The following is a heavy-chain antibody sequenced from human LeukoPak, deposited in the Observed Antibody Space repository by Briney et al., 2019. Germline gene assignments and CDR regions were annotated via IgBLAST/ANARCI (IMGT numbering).Heavy chain of an antibody. CDR3: AREYSSSSGRSFDY. D-gene: IGHD6-6*01. CDR2: ISSSSNFT. CDR1: GFTFSVYS. V-gene: IGHV3-21*01. Sequence: GGSLRLSCAASGFTFSVYSMNWVRQSPGQGLEWVSSISSSSNFTFYADSVKGRFSISRDNAKDSLYLQINSLRAEDTAVYYCAREYSSSSGRSFDYWGQGTLVTVSS. J-gene: IGHJ4*02.